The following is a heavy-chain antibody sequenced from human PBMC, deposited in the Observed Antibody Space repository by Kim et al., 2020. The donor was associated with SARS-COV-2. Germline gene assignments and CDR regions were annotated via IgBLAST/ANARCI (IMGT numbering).Heavy chain of an antibody. Sequence: GGSLRLSCAASGFTFSRYAMTWVRQAPGKGLEWVSGISGVGSTTTYYVDSVKGRFTISRDNSKNTLYLQMNSLRAEDTAIYYCAIKPARTPVTDSSSDHWGQGTLVTVSS. CDR3: AIKPARTPVTDSSSDH. V-gene: IGHV3-23*01. CDR2: ISGVGSTT. J-gene: IGHJ4*02. D-gene: IGHD2-21*02. CDR1: GFTFSRYA.